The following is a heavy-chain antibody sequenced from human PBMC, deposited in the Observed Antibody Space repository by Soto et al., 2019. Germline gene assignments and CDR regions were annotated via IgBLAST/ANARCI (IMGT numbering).Heavy chain of an antibody. V-gene: IGHV3-48*03. J-gene: IGHJ3*02. CDR2: ISSSGSTI. D-gene: IGHD5-18*01. CDR1: GFTFSSYE. Sequence: GGSRRLACADSGFTFSSYEMTWVRQAPGKGLEWVAYISSSGSTIYYADSVKGRFTISXXXAXXSXXLXXNXXRAXDTAVYYCSREDTAMVNDAFDIWGQGTMIS. CDR3: SREDTAMVNDAFDI.